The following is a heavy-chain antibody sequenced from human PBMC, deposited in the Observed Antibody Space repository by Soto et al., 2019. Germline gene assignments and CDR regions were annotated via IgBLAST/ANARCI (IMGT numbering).Heavy chain of an antibody. J-gene: IGHJ4*02. D-gene: IGHD3-9*01. CDR2: ISGSGGST. Sequence: GGSLRLSCAASGFTFSSYAMSWVRQAPGKGLEWVSAISGSGGSTYYADSVKGRFTISRDNSKNTLYLQMNSLRAEDTAVYYCAKDRTVRYFDWLLPKGFDYWGQGTLVTVSS. CDR3: AKDRTVRYFDWLLPKGFDY. CDR1: GFTFSSYA. V-gene: IGHV3-23*01.